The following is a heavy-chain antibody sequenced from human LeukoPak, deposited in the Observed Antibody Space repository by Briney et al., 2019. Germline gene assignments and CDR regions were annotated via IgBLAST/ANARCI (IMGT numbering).Heavy chain of an antibody. CDR1: AFTFSSYG. CDR3: ARDYYDSSGYYPYFDY. CDR2: ISSSSSYI. J-gene: IGHJ4*02. V-gene: IGHV3-21*01. D-gene: IGHD3-22*01. Sequence: PGGSLRLSCAASAFTFSSYGMNWVRQAPGKGLEWVSSISSSSSYIYYADSVKGRFTISRDNAKNSLYLQMNSLRAEDTAVYYCARDYYDSSGYYPYFDYWGQGTLVTVSS.